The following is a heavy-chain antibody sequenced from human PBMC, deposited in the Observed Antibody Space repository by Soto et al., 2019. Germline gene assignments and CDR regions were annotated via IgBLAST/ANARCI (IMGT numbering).Heavy chain of an antibody. D-gene: IGHD6-19*01. Sequence: SETLSLTCSVSGGSINSSSYFWGWVRQPPGKGLEWVGSIYYSGSTYYNPSLRSRVTISVDTSKNQFSLKLSSVTAADTAVFYCARHYSSGSRNWFDPWGQGTLVTVSS. CDR1: GGSINSSSYF. CDR2: IYYSGST. V-gene: IGHV4-39*01. CDR3: ARHYSSGSRNWFDP. J-gene: IGHJ5*02.